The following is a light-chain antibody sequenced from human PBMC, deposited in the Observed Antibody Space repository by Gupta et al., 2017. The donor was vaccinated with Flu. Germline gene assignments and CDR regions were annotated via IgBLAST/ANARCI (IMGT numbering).Light chain of an antibody. V-gene: IGKV3D-20*01. CDR1: QCVSSSY. Sequence: EIVLTQSPATLSLSPGERATLSCGASQCVSSSYLAWYQQKPGLAPRLLIYDASSRATGISDRFSGSGSGTDFTLTISRLEHEDFAVYYCQQYGSSPITFGQGTRLEIK. CDR2: DAS. J-gene: IGKJ5*01. CDR3: QQYGSSPIT.